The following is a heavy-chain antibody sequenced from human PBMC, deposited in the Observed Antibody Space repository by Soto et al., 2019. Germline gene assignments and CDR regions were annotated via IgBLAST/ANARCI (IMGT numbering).Heavy chain of an antibody. D-gene: IGHD2-2*01. J-gene: IGHJ4*02. V-gene: IGHV4-34*01. CDR1: GGSFSGYY. CDR3: PRNIVVVPAAFDY. Sequence: QVQLQQWGAGLLKPSETLSLTCAVYGGSFSGYYWSWIRQPPGKGLEWIGEINHSGSTTYNPSLKSRVTISVDTSKNQVSLKLSSVTAADTAVYYCPRNIVVVPAAFDYWGQGTLVTVSS. CDR2: INHSGST.